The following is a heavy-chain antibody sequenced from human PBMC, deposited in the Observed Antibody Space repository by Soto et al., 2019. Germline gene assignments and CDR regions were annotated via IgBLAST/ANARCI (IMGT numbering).Heavy chain of an antibody. J-gene: IGHJ4*02. CDR3: AREIERLLGY. CDR2: ISYDGSNK. V-gene: IGHV3-30-3*01. CDR1: GFTFSSYA. D-gene: IGHD3-3*01. Sequence: PGGSLRLSCAASGFTFSSYAMHWVRQAPGKGLEWMAVISYDGSNKYYADSVKGRLTISRDNSKNTLYLQMNSLRAEDTAVYYCAREIERLLGYWGQGTLVTVSS.